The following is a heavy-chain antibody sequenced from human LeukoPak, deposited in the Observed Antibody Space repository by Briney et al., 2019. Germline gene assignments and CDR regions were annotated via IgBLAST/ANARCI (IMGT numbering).Heavy chain of an antibody. CDR2: IYFSGRT. CDR1: DGSISNYF. V-gene: IGHV4-4*07. J-gene: IGHJ6*02. D-gene: IGHD6-13*01. Sequence: SETLSLTCTISDGSISNYFWSWIRQPAGKGLEWIGRIYFSGRTNYNPSLKSRVTMSVDTSKNQFSLKLSSVTAADTAVYYCARQMVIAAAGTGDYYYGMDVWGQGTTVTVSS. CDR3: ARQMVIAAAGTGDYYYGMDV.